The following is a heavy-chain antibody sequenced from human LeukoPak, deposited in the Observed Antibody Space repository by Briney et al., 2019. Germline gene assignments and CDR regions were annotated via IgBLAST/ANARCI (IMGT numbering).Heavy chain of an antibody. CDR1: GFTFSSYW. CDR3: ARTLAARHTSGYIDY. D-gene: IGHD3-22*01. CDR2: IKEDGSEK. J-gene: IGHJ4*02. V-gene: IGHV3-7*01. Sequence: GGSLRLSCAASGFTFSSYWMSWVRQAPGKGLEWVANIKEDGSEKYYVDSVKGRFTISRDNGKNSLYLQMNSLRAEDTAVYYCARTLAARHTSGYIDYWGQGTLVTVSP.